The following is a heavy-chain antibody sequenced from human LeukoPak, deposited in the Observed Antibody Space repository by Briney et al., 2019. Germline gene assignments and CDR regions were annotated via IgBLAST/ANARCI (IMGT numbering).Heavy chain of an antibody. D-gene: IGHD1-26*01. V-gene: IGHV4-30-4*01. J-gene: IGHJ3*02. Sequence: PSQTLSLTCTVSGGSISSGDYYWSWIRQPPGKGLEWIVYIYYSGSTYYNPSLKSRVTISVDRSKTQFSLKLSSVTAADTAVYYCARVLRSYGAFDIWGQGTMVTVSS. CDR3: ARVLRSYGAFDI. CDR2: IYYSGST. CDR1: GGSISSGDYY.